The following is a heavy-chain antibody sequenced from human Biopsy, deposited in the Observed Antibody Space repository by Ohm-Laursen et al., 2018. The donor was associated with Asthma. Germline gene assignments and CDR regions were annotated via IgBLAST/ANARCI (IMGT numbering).Heavy chain of an antibody. CDR3: ARKAGSCISRTCYSLDF. CDR1: GGTFNTYV. J-gene: IGHJ4*02. V-gene: IGHV1-69*13. D-gene: IGHD2-2*01. CDR2: INSVFGTT. Sequence: SVKVSCKSLGGTFNTYVIGWVRQAPGQGLKWMGGINSVFGTTTYPQKFQDRVTITADDSTSTVYMGLSSLRSEDTAVYYCARKAGSCISRTCYSLDFWGQGTLVTVSS.